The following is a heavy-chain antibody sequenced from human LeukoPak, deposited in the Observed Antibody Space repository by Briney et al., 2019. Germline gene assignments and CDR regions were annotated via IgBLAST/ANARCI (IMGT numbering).Heavy chain of an antibody. J-gene: IGHJ4*02. D-gene: IGHD3-16*01. Sequence: ASVKVSRKSSVYIFTCYYMHGVRQAPGQGLEGMGWINPNSGGTHYLQKFQGRVTITRDTHIRTAYVELSRQRYDDTAVYYCLSEEGQMITFVGVNNYFDYWGQGTLVTVSS. CDR3: LSEEGQMITFVGVNNYFDY. CDR1: VYIFTCYY. V-gene: IGHV1-2*02. CDR2: INPNSGGT.